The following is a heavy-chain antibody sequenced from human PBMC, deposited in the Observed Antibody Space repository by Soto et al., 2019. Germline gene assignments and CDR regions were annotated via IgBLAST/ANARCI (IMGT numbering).Heavy chain of an antibody. Sequence: GGSLRLSCEAFGFRFSDYWMTWVRQAPGKGLEWVANIKKDGSDKSYADSVKGRFTISRDNAKNSLYLQMSSLTVDDTAVYYCARRAAVATNVYWGQGTLVTVSS. CDR3: ARRAAVATNVY. CDR2: IKKDGSDK. V-gene: IGHV3-7*01. D-gene: IGHD2-21*02. CDR1: GFRFSDYW. J-gene: IGHJ4*02.